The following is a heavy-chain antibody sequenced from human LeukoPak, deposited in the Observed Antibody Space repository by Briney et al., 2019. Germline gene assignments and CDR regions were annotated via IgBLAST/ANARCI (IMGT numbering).Heavy chain of an antibody. CDR1: GFTFSSYS. D-gene: IGHD3-9*01. CDR2: ITSSSSTI. V-gene: IGHV3-48*04. Sequence: GGSLRLSCAASGFTFSSYSMNWVRQAPGQGLEWVSYITSSSSTIFYADSVKGRFTISRDNAKNSLYLQMNSLRAEDTAVYYCAGSILTGYPNFDYWGQGTLVTVSS. J-gene: IGHJ4*02. CDR3: AGSILTGYPNFDY.